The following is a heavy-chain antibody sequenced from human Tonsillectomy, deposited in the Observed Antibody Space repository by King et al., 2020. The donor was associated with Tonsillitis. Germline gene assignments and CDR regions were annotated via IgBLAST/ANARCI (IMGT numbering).Heavy chain of an antibody. Sequence: QLVQSGAEVKKPGESLKISCKGSGYSFTTYWIGWVRQMPGKGLEWLGIIYPGDSDTRYSPSFQGQVTISADKSITTAYLQWSSLKASDTAIYYCARRGVGIYCDYVGAFDIWGQGTMVTVSS. CDR3: ARRGVGIYCDYVGAFDI. J-gene: IGHJ3*02. CDR2: IYPGDSDT. V-gene: IGHV5-51*01. D-gene: IGHD4-17*01. CDR1: GYSFTTYW.